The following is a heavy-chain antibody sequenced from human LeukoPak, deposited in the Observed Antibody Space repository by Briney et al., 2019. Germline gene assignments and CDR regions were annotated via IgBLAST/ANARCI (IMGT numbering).Heavy chain of an antibody. D-gene: IGHD1-26*01. CDR2: IYYSGST. CDR3: ARGSGDYYYYMDV. J-gene: IGHJ6*03. Sequence: SETLSLTCTVSGGSISSGGYYWGWIRQPPGKGLEWIGSIYYSGSTYYNPSLKSRVTISVDTSKNQFSLKLSSVTAADTAVYYCARGSGDYYYYMDVWGKGTTVTVSS. CDR1: GGSISSGGYY. V-gene: IGHV4-39*01.